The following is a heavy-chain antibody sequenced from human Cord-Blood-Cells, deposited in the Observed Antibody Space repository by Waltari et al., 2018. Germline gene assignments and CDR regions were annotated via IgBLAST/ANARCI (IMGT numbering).Heavy chain of an antibody. V-gene: IGHV3-23*04. CDR3: AKGYYEFWSADYFDY. J-gene: IGHJ4*02. CDR1: GFTFSSYA. D-gene: IGHD3-3*01. CDR2: ISGSGGRT. Sequence: EVQLVESGGGLVQPGGSLRLSCAASGFTFSSYAMSWVRQAPGKGLEWVSAISGSGGRTDYADPGKGRFTISRDNAKNTLYLQMNSLRAEDTAVYYCAKGYYEFWSADYFDYWGQGTLVTVSS.